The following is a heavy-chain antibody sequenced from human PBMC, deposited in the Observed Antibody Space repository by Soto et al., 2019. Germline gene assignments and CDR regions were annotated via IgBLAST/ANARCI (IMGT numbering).Heavy chain of an antibody. Sequence: SETLSLTCTVSGGSISSSSYYWGWIRQPPGKGLEWIGSIYYSGSTYYNPSLKSRVTISVDTSKNQFSLKLSSVTAADTAVYYCARHYSMVRGALNPFDYWGQGTLVTVSS. CDR3: ARHYSMVRGALNPFDY. D-gene: IGHD3-10*01. CDR1: GGSISSSSYY. J-gene: IGHJ4*02. V-gene: IGHV4-39*01. CDR2: IYYSGST.